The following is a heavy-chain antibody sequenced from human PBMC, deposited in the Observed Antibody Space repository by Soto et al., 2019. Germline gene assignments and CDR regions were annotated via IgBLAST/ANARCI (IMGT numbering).Heavy chain of an antibody. J-gene: IGHJ6*02. Sequence: GASVKVSCKVSGYTLTDLSMHWVRQAPGKGLEWMGGFDPEDGETIYAQKFQGRVTMTEDTSTDTAYMELSSLRSEDTAVYYCATVSMEHYYYGMDVWGQGTTVTVSS. CDR1: GYTLTDLS. V-gene: IGHV1-24*01. CDR3: ATVSMEHYYYGMDV. D-gene: IGHD1-26*01. CDR2: FDPEDGET.